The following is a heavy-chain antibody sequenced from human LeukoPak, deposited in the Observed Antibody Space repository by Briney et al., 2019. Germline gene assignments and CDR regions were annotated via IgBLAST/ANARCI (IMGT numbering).Heavy chain of an antibody. CDR1: GFTFSDYY. D-gene: IGHD3-10*01. CDR2: ISSTTGRII. J-gene: IGHJ3*01. CDR3: ARYYSDAFDV. Sequence: PGGSLRLSCAASGFTFSDYYMTWLRQAPGKGLEWLSYISSTTGRIIYYADSVKGRFTISRDNTKNSLFLQMVSLRVEDTAVYYCARYYSDAFDVWGQGTVVTVSS. V-gene: IGHV3-11*04.